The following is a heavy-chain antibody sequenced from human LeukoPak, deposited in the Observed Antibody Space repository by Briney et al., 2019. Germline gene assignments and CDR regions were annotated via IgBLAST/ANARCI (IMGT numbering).Heavy chain of an antibody. D-gene: IGHD3-22*01. Sequence: SETLSLTCAVYGGSFSGYYWSWIRQPPGKGLEWIGEINHSGSTNYNPSLKSRVTISVDTSKNQFSLKLSSVTAADTAAYYCARRTDDSSGYFSNFDYWGQGTLVTVSS. V-gene: IGHV4-34*01. CDR3: ARRTDDSSGYFSNFDY. CDR2: INHSGST. CDR1: GGSFSGYY. J-gene: IGHJ4*02.